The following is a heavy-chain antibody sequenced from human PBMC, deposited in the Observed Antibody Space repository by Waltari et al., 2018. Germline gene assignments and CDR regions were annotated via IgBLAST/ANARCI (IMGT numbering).Heavy chain of an antibody. CDR3: AKGTYSSGWTRFPLDS. CDR1: GFKFDDYS. V-gene: IGHV3-9*01. J-gene: IGHJ4*02. CDR2: MSWRSTNI. Sequence: VLLVESGGDLAQPGRSLRLSCAASGFKFDDYSMHWVRRAPGKGREWVSGMSWRSTNIAYSDSVKGRFTISRDNAKNSLYLQMDNLRSDDSAFYYCAKGTYSSGWTRFPLDSWGRGTLVTVSS. D-gene: IGHD6-25*01.